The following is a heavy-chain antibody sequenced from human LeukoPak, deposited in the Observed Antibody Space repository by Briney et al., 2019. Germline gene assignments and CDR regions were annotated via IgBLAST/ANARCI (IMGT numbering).Heavy chain of an antibody. D-gene: IGHD4/OR15-4a*01. CDR1: GFTFSSYS. J-gene: IGHJ4*02. Sequence: GRSLRLSCAASGFTFSSYSMNWVRQAPGKGLEWVSYISSSSSTIYYADSVKGRFTISRDNAKNSLYLQMNSLRAEDTAVYYCAANNGDRDYWGQGTLVTVSS. V-gene: IGHV3-48*04. CDR2: ISSSSSTI. CDR3: AANNGDRDY.